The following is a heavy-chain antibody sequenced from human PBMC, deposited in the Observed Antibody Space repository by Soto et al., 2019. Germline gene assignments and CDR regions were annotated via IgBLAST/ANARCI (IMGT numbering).Heavy chain of an antibody. J-gene: IGHJ5*02. V-gene: IGHV6-1*01. CDR1: GDSVSSNTAS. Sequence: SQTLSLTCAISGDSVSSNTASWNWIRQSPSRGLELLGRTYFRSKWYNDYAVSVKSRIIINPDTSNNQFSLQLNSVTPEDTAVYFCAKGDNLGPKTGYAFDPWGQG. CDR2: TYFRSKWYN. D-gene: IGHD5-12*01. CDR3: AKGDNLGPKTGYAFDP.